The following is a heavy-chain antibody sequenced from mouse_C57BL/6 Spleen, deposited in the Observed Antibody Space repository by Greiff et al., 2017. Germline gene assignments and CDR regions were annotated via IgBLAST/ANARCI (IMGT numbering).Heavy chain of an antibody. CDR3: ERGATRVATRAMDY. Sequence: QVQLQQPGAELVKPGASVKLSCKASGYAFTSSWMHWVKQRPGQGLEWIGMIYPDGGSTNYNEKFKSKATLTADKSSSTAYMQLSSLTSADSAVYYGERGATRVATRAMDYWGQGTSVTVSS. J-gene: IGHJ4*01. CDR2: IYPDGGST. CDR1: GYAFTSSW. D-gene: IGHD3-1*01. V-gene: IGHV1-64*01.